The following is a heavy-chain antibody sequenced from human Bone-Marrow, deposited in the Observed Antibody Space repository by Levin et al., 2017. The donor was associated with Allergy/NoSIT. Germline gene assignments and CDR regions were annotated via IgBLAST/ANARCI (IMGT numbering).Heavy chain of an antibody. CDR3: ARVPAATFYYYYMDV. CDR1: AFTFNTYS. V-gene: IGHV3-48*01. CDR2: IDSGSSTI. Sequence: SCAASAFTFNTYSMTWVRQAPGKGLEWVSYIDSGSSTIYYADSVKGRFTISRDNAKNSLFLQMNSLRAEDTAIYYCARVPAATFYYYYMDVWGKGTTVTVSS. D-gene: IGHD2-2*01. J-gene: IGHJ6*03.